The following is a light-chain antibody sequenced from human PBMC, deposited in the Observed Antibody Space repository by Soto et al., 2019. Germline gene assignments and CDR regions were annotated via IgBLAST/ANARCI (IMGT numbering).Light chain of an antibody. V-gene: IGLV2-23*02. J-gene: IGLJ3*02. CDR1: SSDLGSYNL. Sequence: QSALTQRASVSGSPGQSLTISCTGTSSDLGSYNLVSWYQQHPGKAPKLMIYEVNKRPSGVSNRFSASKSGNTASLTISGLQAEDEADYYCCSYAGSSTSWVFGGGTKLTVL. CDR3: CSYAGSSTSWV. CDR2: EVN.